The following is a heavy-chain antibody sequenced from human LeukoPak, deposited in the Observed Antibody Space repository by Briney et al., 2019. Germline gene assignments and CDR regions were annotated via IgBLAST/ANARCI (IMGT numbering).Heavy chain of an antibody. CDR1: GGTFSSYA. CDR2: IIPIFGTA. J-gene: IGHJ2*01. CDR3: ARVLPQDGYWYFDL. D-gene: IGHD2-15*01. V-gene: IGHV1-69*13. Sequence: SVKVSCKASGGTFSSYAISWVRQAPGQGLEWMGGIIPIFGTANYAQKFQGRVTITADESTSTAYMELSSLRSEDTAVYYCARVLPQDGYWYFDLWGRGTLVTVSS.